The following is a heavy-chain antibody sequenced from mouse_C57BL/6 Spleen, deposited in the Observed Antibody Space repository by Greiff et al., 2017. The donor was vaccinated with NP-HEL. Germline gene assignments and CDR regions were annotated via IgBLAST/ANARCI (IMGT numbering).Heavy chain of an antibody. CDR3: ARMDHYYGSSQCAY. Sequence: VQLQQSGAELMKPGASVKLSCKATGYTFTGYWIEWVKQRPGHGLEWIGEILPGSGSTNYNEKFKGKATFTADTSSNTAYMQLSSLTTGDSAIYYCARMDHYYGSSQCAYWGQGTLVTVSA. D-gene: IGHD1-1*01. CDR1: GYTFTGYW. V-gene: IGHV1-9*01. J-gene: IGHJ3*01. CDR2: ILPGSGST.